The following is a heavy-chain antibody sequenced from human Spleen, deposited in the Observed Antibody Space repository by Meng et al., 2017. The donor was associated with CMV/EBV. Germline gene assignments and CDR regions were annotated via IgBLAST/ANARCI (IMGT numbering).Heavy chain of an antibody. J-gene: IGHJ4*02. V-gene: IGHV3-74*01. CDR2: MNSDGSRT. CDR3: ARGADYDFWSGPTGAFDY. D-gene: IGHD3-3*01. CDR1: GFILNSYW. Sequence: GESLKISCAGSGFILNSYWMHWVRQAPGKGLVWVSCMNSDGSRTSYADSVKGRFTISRGNAKNSLFLQMNSLRVEDTAVYFCARGADYDFWSGPTGAFDYWGQGSLVTVSS.